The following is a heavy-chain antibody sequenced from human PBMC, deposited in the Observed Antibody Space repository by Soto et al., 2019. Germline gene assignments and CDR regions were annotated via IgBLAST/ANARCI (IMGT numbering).Heavy chain of an antibody. V-gene: IGHV1-18*04. CDR1: GYTFANYG. CDR2: ISGNNGAT. Sequence: QVQLMQSGNEVKKPGASVTVSCKASGYTFANYGISWVRQAPGQGLEWMGWISGNNGATNYAPKVQDRITMTLDSSTGVASMALRSMRSDDTAIYYCVRDLRYLRVTGNWFDSWGQGTLVTVSS. J-gene: IGHJ5*01. D-gene: IGHD1-1*01. CDR3: VRDLRYLRVTGNWFDS.